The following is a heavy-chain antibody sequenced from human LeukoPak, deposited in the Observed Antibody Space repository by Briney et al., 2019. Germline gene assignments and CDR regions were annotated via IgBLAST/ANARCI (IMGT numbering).Heavy chain of an antibody. CDR3: ARDISVAGSFLLFDY. CDR2: IYTSGSS. D-gene: IGHD6-19*01. CDR1: GGSISSYY. Sequence: PSETLSLTCTVSGGSISSYYWSWIRQPAGKGLELIGSIYTSGSSHSNPSLKSRVTMSADTSKNQFSLKLSSVTAADTAVYYCARDISVAGSFLLFDYWGRGTLVSVSS. V-gene: IGHV4-4*07. J-gene: IGHJ4*02.